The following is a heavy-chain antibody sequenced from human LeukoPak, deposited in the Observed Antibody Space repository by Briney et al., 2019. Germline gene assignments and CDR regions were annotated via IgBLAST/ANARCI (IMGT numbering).Heavy chain of an antibody. CDR3: ARRRYSLLGGSDGMDV. CDR1: GGSVSSSSYY. J-gene: IGHJ6*02. V-gene: IGHV4-39*01. CDR2: IYYSGST. Sequence: PSGTLSLTCTVSGGSVSSSSYYWGWIRQPPGKGLEWIGSIYYSGSTYYNPSLKSRVTISVDTSKNQFSLKLSSVTAADTAVYYCARRRYSLLGGSDGMDVWGQGTTVTVSS. D-gene: IGHD3-10*01.